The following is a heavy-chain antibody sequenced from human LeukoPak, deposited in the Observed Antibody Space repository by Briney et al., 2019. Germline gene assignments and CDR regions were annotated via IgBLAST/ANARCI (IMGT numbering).Heavy chain of an antibody. D-gene: IGHD2-2*03. CDR3: ARVSSLDFDAFDI. CDR1: GFTFSSYW. Sequence: TGGSLRLSCAASGFTFSSYWMHWVRQAPGKGLVWVSRINSDGSSTGYADSVKGRFTISRDNAKNTLYLQMNSLRAEDTAVYYCARVSSLDFDAFDIWGQGTMVTVSS. CDR2: INSDGSST. J-gene: IGHJ3*02. V-gene: IGHV3-74*01.